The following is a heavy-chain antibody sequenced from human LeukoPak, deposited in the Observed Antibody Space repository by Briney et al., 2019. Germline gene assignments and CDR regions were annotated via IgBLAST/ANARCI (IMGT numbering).Heavy chain of an antibody. D-gene: IGHD3-22*01. CDR1: GFTFSSYE. J-gene: IGHJ4*02. Sequence: PGGSLRLSCAASGFTFSSYEMNWVRQAPGKGLEWVSYISSSGSTIYYADSVKGRFTISRDNAKNSLYLQMNSLRAEDTAVYYCARERSFYDSSGYSSCFDYWGQGTLVTVSS. CDR2: ISSSGSTI. CDR3: ARERSFYDSSGYSSCFDY. V-gene: IGHV3-48*03.